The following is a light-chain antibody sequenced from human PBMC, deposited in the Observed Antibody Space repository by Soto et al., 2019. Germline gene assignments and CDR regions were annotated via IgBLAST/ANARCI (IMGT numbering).Light chain of an antibody. CDR3: QHYGAAPIT. CDR1: QNVSSNL. J-gene: IGKJ5*01. CDR2: GAS. V-gene: IGKV3-20*01. Sequence: ETVMTQSPATLSVSPGERATLSCRASQNVSSNLLVWYQQHPGQAPRLLIYGASSRATGIADKFSGSGSGTDFTLTISRLEPEDFALYYCQHYGAAPITFGRGTRLEIK.